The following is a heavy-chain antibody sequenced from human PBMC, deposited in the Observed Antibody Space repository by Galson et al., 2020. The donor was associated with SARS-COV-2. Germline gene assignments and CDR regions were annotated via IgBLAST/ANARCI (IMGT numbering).Heavy chain of an antibody. Sequence: GGSLRLSCEASGFTFSNAWMSWVRQAPGKGPEWVGRIKRRADGGTTDYAAPVKGRFSISRDDSKNTLYLEMNSLKDEDTAVYYCTADIAEWGVGEFDYWGQGTLVTVSS. V-gene: IGHV3-15*01. CDR3: TADIAEWGVGEFDY. CDR1: GFTFSNAW. CDR2: IKRRADGGTT. J-gene: IGHJ4*02. D-gene: IGHD1-26*01.